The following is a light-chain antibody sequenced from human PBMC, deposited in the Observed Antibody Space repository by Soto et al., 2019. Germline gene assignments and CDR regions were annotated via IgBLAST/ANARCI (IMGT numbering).Light chain of an antibody. Sequence: QSVLTQPPSVSGAPGQRVTIFCTGSSSNIGAGFDVHWYQQLPGTAPKLLIYGNTNRPSGVPDRFSGSKSGTSASLAITGLQAEDEGDYHCQSFDSSLNTFYVFGTGTKVTVL. CDR2: GNT. CDR1: SSNIGAGFD. J-gene: IGLJ1*01. V-gene: IGLV1-40*01. CDR3: QSFDSSLNTFYV.